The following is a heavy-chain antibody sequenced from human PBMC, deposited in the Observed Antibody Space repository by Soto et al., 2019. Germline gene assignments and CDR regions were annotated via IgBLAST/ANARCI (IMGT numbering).Heavy chain of an antibody. V-gene: IGHV1-18*01. J-gene: IGHJ6*02. Sequence: ASVKVSCKASGYTFTSYGISWVRQAPGQGLEWMGWIIAYNGNTNYAQKLQGRVTMTTETSTSTAYMELRSLRSEDTAVYYCARKDNYYDSSGYYSPYYYYGIDVWGQGTTVTVSS. CDR2: IIAYNGNT. CDR1: GYTFTSYG. CDR3: ARKDNYYDSSGYYSPYYYYGIDV. D-gene: IGHD3-22*01.